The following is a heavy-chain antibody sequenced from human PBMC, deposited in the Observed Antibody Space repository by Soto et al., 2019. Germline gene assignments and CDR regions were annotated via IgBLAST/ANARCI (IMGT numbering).Heavy chain of an antibody. CDR1: GFTFSSYS. V-gene: IGHV3-48*01. CDR2: ISSSSSTI. Sequence: GGSLRLSCAASGFTFSSYSMNWVRQAPGKGLEWVSYISSSSSTIYYADSVKGRFTISRDNAKNSLYLQMNSLRVEDTAIYYCARELDGIDVWGQGTTVTVSS. J-gene: IGHJ6*02. CDR3: ARELDGIDV.